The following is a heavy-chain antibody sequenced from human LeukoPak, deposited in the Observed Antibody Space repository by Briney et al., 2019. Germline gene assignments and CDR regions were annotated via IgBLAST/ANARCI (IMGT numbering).Heavy chain of an antibody. V-gene: IGHV3-33*01. Sequence: GRSLRLSCAASGFTFSAYGMHWVRQAPGKGLEWVALIWYDGSKKFYADSVKGRFTISRDDSKNILYLQMNSLRAEDTAVYYCARYPRYSHYYGMDVWGQGTTVTVSS. CDR3: ARYPRYSHYYGMDV. CDR1: GFTFSAYG. CDR2: IWYDGSKK. J-gene: IGHJ6*02. D-gene: IGHD1-14*01.